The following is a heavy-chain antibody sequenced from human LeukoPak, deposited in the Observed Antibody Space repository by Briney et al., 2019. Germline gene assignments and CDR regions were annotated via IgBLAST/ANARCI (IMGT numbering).Heavy chain of an antibody. CDR3: TRGAGWLIDY. CDR1: GGSMSHH. Sequence: PSETLSLTCTVSGGSMSHHWSWIRQSPGKGLEWIGYISHTASTNYNPSLKSRVTLSIDTSKSQLSFQLTSVTAADTAVYYCTRGAGWLIDYWGQGILVTVSS. J-gene: IGHJ4*02. D-gene: IGHD3-16*01. CDR2: ISHTAST. V-gene: IGHV4-59*11.